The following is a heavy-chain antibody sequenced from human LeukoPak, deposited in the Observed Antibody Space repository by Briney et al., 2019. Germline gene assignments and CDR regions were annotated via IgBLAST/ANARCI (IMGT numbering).Heavy chain of an antibody. J-gene: IGHJ4*02. Sequence: ASVKVSCKASGYTFTSYDINWVRQATGQGLEWMGWMYPNSGNTGYAQKFQGRVTMTRNTSISTAYMELSSLRSEDTAVYYCATFSGDSTYYYDSSGHPWDYWGQGTLVTVSS. CDR2: MYPNSGNT. CDR1: GYTFTSYD. CDR3: ATFSGDSTYYYDSSGHPWDY. D-gene: IGHD3-22*01. V-gene: IGHV1-8*01.